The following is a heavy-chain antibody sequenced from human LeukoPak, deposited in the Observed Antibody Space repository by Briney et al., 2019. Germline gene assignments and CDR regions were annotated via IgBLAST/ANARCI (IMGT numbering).Heavy chain of an antibody. J-gene: IGHJ4*02. CDR3: ARDRGPRTGFMVREAYDY. CDR2: INTDGSIT. Sequence: GGSLRLSCAASGFTFSDYWIHWVRHAPGKGRVWVSRINTDGSITNYADSVKGPFSISRDNAKNPLYLQMSTLRAEDTAVYYCARDRGPRTGFMVREAYDYWGQGTLVTVSS. V-gene: IGHV3-74*01. D-gene: IGHD3-10*01. CDR1: GFTFSDYW.